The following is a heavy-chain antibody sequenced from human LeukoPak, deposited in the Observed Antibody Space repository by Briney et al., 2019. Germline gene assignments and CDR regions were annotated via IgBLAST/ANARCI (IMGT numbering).Heavy chain of an antibody. Sequence: PGGSLRLSCSASGFTFSTYWMSWVRQAPGKGLEWVAVISYDGSNKYYADSVKGRFTISRDNSKNTLYLQMNSLRAEDTAVYYCARPYGRVDSSGYRNDYWGQGTLVTVSS. D-gene: IGHD3-22*01. CDR2: ISYDGSNK. V-gene: IGHV3-30-3*01. CDR3: ARPYGRVDSSGYRNDY. J-gene: IGHJ4*02. CDR1: GFTFSTYW.